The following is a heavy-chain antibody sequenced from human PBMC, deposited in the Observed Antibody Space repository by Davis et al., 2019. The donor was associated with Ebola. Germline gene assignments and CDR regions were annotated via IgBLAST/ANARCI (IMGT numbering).Heavy chain of an antibody. CDR3: ARALDSSGWYGVDY. CDR1: GGSFSGYY. D-gene: IGHD6-19*01. Sequence: LSLTCAVYGGSFSGYYWSWIRQAPGKGLEWVAVIWYDGSNKYYADSVKGRFTISRDNSKNTLYLQMNSLRAEDTAVYYCARALDSSGWYGVDYWGQGTLVTVSS. CDR2: IWYDGSNK. V-gene: IGHV3-33*08. J-gene: IGHJ4*02.